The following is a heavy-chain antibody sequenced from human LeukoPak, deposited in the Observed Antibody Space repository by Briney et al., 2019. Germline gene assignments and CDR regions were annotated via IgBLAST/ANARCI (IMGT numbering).Heavy chain of an antibody. CDR3: ATNGESSSTHLDAFDI. CDR2: INPSGGST. J-gene: IGHJ3*02. CDR1: GYTFTSYY. Sequence: ASVKVSCKASGYTFTSYYMHWVRQAPGQGLEWMGIINPSGGSTSYAQKFQGRVTMTRDTSTSTVYMELSSLRSEDTAVYYCATNGESSSTHLDAFDIWGQGTMVTVSS. V-gene: IGHV1-46*01. D-gene: IGHD6-6*01.